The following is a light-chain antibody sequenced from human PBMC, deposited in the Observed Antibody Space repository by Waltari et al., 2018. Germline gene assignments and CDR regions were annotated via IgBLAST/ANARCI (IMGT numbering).Light chain of an antibody. V-gene: IGLV2-14*01. J-gene: IGLJ1*01. CDR1: DSDVGAYDF. CDR3: SSYTTSSAPGV. Sequence: QSALTQPASVSGSPGQSITISCSGTDSDVGAYDFVSWYQQHPGKAPHLLIYEVSNRPSGLSNRFSASKSGNTASLTISVLQAEDEADYYCSSYTTSSAPGVFGTGTRVTVL. CDR2: EVS.